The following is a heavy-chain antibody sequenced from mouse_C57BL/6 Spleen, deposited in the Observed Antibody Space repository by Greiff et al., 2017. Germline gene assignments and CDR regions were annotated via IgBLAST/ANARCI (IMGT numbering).Heavy chain of an antibody. CDR2: IDPEDGET. CDR3: ARGVYWYFDV. V-gene: IGHV14-2*01. CDR1: GFNIKDYY. J-gene: IGHJ1*03. Sequence: VQLQQSGAELVKPGASVKLSCTASGFNIKDYYMHWVKQRTEQGLEWIGRIDPEDGETKYAPQFQGKATITADTSSNTAYLQLSSLTSEDTAVYYCARGVYWYFDVWGTGTTVTVSS.